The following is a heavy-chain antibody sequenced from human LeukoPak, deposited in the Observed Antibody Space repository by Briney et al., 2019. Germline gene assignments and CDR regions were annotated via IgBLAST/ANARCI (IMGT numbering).Heavy chain of an antibody. CDR3: ARDTDYAPFDY. CDR1: GYLISSGHY. J-gene: IGHJ4*02. Sequence: SETLSLTCSVSGYLISSGHYWGWMRQPPGRVLEWIGSTYHSGRTYYNPSLKSRVTISVDTSKNQLSLKLTSVTAADTAVYYCARDTDYAPFDYWGQGTLVTVSS. D-gene: IGHD4-17*01. V-gene: IGHV4-38-2*02. CDR2: TYHSGRT.